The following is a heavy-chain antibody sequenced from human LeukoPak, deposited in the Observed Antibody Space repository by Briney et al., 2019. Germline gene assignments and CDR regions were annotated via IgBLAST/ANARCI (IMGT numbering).Heavy chain of an antibody. CDR1: GFSSTY. V-gene: IGHV3-66*02. J-gene: IGHJ4*02. D-gene: IGHD3-3*01. Sequence: PGGSLRLSCVASGFSSTYVSWVRQAPGKGLEWVSVIYSGDSTYYADSVKGRFTISRDISKNTVYLQMNSLRPEDTAVYHCARDLWDATGYWGQGTLVTVAS. CDR3: ARDLWDATGY. CDR2: IYSGDST.